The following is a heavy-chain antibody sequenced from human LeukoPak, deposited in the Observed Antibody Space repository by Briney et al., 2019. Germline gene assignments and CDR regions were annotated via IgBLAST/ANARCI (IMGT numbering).Heavy chain of an antibody. J-gene: IGHJ6*04. CDR2: INHSGST. Sequence: SETLSFTWDVHGGSFIGYYWSWIRQTPEKGLEWIGEINHSGSTNYNPSLESRVTISIDTSKIQLSLKVSSVTAADTAVYYCARVRYTGYDSYYFYNYGMDVWGKGTTVTVSS. V-gene: IGHV4-34*01. CDR3: ARVRYTGYDSYYFYNYGMDV. D-gene: IGHD5-12*01. CDR1: GGSFIGYY.